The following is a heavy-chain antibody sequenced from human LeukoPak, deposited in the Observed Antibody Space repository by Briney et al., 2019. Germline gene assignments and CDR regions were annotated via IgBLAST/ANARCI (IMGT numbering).Heavy chain of an antibody. CDR1: GYSFTTYW. J-gene: IGHJ5*02. CDR2: IYPGDSDT. CDR3: ASRPYGSVTWFDP. V-gene: IGHV5-51*01. D-gene: IGHD3-10*01. Sequence: GESLKISCQGSGYSFTTYWIGWVRQMPGKGLEWMGIIYPGDSDTRYSPSFQGQVTISADKSISTAYLQWSSLKASDTAMYYCASRPYGSVTWFDPWGQGTLVTVSS.